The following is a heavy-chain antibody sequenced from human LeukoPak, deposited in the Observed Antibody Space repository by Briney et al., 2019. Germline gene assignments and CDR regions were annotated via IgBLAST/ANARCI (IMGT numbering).Heavy chain of an antibody. CDR2: ISSSSSYI. Sequence: GGSLRLSCAASGFTFSSYGMHWVRQAPGKGLEWVSSISSSSSYIYYADSVKGRFTISRDNAKNSLYLQMNSLRAEDTAVYYCARDQHEDYFDYWGQGTLVTVSS. V-gene: IGHV3-21*01. CDR1: GFTFSSYG. J-gene: IGHJ4*02. CDR3: ARDQHEDYFDY.